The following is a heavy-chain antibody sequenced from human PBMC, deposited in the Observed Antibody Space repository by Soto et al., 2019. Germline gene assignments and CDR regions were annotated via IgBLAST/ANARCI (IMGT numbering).Heavy chain of an antibody. CDR2: IYTSGST. Sequence: PSETLSLTCTVSGGSISSYYWSWIRQPAGKGLEWIGRIYTSGSTNYNPSLKSRVTMSVDTSKNQFSLKLSSVTAADTAVYYCARVGYYDSSGSPENDAFDIWGQGTMVTVSS. J-gene: IGHJ3*02. CDR1: GGSISSYY. CDR3: ARVGYYDSSGSPENDAFDI. V-gene: IGHV4-4*07. D-gene: IGHD3-22*01.